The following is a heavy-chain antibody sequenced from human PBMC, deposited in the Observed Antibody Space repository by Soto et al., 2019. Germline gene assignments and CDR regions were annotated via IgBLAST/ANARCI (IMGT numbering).Heavy chain of an antibody. CDR3: AKDSGWAYYLDY. J-gene: IGHJ4*02. CDR2: ISYDGSKK. D-gene: IGHD6-19*01. CDR1: GFTFSTYG. Sequence: PGGSLRLSCAASGFTFSTYGMHWVRQAPGKGLEWVAFISYDGSKKYSADSVKGRFTISRDNSKNTLFLQMNSLRAEDTAVYYCAKDSGWAYYLDYWGQGTLVTVSS. V-gene: IGHV3-30*18.